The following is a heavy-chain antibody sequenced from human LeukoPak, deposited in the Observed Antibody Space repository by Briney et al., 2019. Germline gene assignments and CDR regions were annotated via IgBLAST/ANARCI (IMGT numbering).Heavy chain of an antibody. CDR1: GVSISSYY. V-gene: IGHV4-59*01. D-gene: IGHD3-22*01. Sequence: PSETLSLTCTVSGVSISSYYWSWIRQPPGKGLEWVGYIYYSGSTNYNPSLKSRVTISVDTSKNQFSLKLSSVTAADTAVYYCAGLYYYDSSGYYYFDYWGQGTLVTVSS. CDR2: IYYSGST. J-gene: IGHJ4*02. CDR3: AGLYYYDSSGYYYFDY.